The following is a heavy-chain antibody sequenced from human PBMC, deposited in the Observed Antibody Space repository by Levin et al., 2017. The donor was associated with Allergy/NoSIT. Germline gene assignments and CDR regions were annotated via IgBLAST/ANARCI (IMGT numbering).Heavy chain of an antibody. D-gene: IGHD4-17*01. Sequence: PGGSLRLSCGASGFTFKDAWMNWVRQPPGKGLEWVARIKSKTDVGDYAAPVKGRFTISRDDSKNTFYLQMDSLKIEDTAVYYCTSDLGAYGDYQRGWGQGTLVIVSS. J-gene: IGHJ4*02. CDR2: IKSKTDVG. CDR3: TSDLGAYGDYQRG. CDR1: GFTFKDAW. V-gene: IGHV3-15*01.